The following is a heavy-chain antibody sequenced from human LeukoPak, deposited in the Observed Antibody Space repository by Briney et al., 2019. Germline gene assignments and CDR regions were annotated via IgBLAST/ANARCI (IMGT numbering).Heavy chain of an antibody. CDR2: ISGSGGST. D-gene: IGHD2-21*02. Sequence: GGSLRLSCAASGFTFSSYAMSWVRQAPGKGLEWVSAISGSGGSTYYADSVKGRFTISRDNSKNTLYLQMNSLRAEDTAVYYCARGAYCGGDYYSFDYWGQGALVTVSS. J-gene: IGHJ4*02. V-gene: IGHV3-23*01. CDR1: GFTFSSYA. CDR3: ARGAYCGGDYYSFDY.